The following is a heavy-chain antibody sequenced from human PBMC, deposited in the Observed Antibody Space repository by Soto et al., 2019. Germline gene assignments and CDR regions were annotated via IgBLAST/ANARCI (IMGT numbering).Heavy chain of an antibody. CDR1: GGSISSYY. J-gene: IGHJ5*02. CDR3: ARDRFDYYDSSGYWRFDP. V-gene: IGHV4-59*12. Sequence: SETLSLTCTVSGGSISSYYWSWIRQPPGKGLEWIGYIYYSGSTNYNPSLKSRVTISVDTSKNSLYLQMNSLRAEDTAVYYCARDRFDYYDSSGYWRFDPWGQGTLVTVSS. CDR2: IYYSGST. D-gene: IGHD3-22*01.